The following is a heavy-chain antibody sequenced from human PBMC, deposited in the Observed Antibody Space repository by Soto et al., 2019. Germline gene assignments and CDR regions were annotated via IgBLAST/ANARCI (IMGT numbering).Heavy chain of an antibody. CDR2: ISGSGRTI. D-gene: IGHD3-16*01. Sequence: PGGSLRLSCAASGIVFSDYMSWVRQALGKGLEWLSYISGSGRTIYSADSVKGRFTISRDNATNSLYLQMNNVRTEDTAVYYCARLPFPWGWFDPWGQGTLVTVSS. CDR3: ARLPFPWGWFDP. CDR1: GIVFSDY. V-gene: IGHV3-11*01. J-gene: IGHJ5*02.